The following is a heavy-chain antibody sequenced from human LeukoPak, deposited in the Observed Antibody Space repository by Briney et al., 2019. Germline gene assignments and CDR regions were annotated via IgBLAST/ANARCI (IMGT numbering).Heavy chain of an antibody. J-gene: IGHJ3*02. D-gene: IGHD6-6*01. CDR1: GFTFSRYV. Sequence: GGSLRLSCAASGFTFSRYVMNWVRQVPGRRPDWVSSISATGGEIFYADSVKGRFTTSRDNSNNMVYLQMDSLRTDDTALYYCVRRDIYTTSSWGASDIWGQGTLVTVSS. CDR3: VRRDIYTTSSWGASDI. CDR2: ISATGGEI. V-gene: IGHV3-23*01.